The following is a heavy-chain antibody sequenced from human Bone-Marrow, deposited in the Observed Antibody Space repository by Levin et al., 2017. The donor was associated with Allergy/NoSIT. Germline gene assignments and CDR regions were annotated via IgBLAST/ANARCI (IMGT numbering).Heavy chain of an antibody. CDR1: GYTFTSYG. CDR2: ISAYNGNT. Sequence: VASVKVSCKASGYTFTSYGISWVRQAPGQGLEWMGWISAYNGNTNYAQKLQGRVTMTTDTSTSTAYMELRSLRSDDTAVYYCAREDIVVVPAAIWPKPDYYYYMDVWGKGTTVTVSS. CDR3: AREDIVVVPAAIWPKPDYYYYMDV. V-gene: IGHV1-18*01. J-gene: IGHJ6*03. D-gene: IGHD2-2*01.